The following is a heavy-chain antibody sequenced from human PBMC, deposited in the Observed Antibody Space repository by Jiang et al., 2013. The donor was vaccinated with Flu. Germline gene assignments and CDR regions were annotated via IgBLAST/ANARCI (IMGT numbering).Heavy chain of an antibody. D-gene: IGHD3-10*01. CDR3: AKGLYGSGSYSPYDY. V-gene: IGHV3-23*01. Sequence: GGSLRLSCAASGFTFSSYAMSWVRQAPGKGLEWVSAISGSGGSTYYADSVKGRFTISRDNSKNTLYLQMNSLRAEDTAVYYCAKGLYGSGSYSPYDYWGQGTLVTVSS. J-gene: IGHJ4*02. CDR1: GFTFSSYA. CDR2: ISGSGGST.